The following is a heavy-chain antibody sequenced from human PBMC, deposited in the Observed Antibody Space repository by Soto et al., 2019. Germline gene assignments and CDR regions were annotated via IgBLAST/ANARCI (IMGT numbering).Heavy chain of an antibody. CDR3: ARANLPSAEAEYYYYMDV. CDR2: IWYDGSNK. J-gene: IGHJ6*03. D-gene: IGHD6-19*01. CDR1: GLTFSSYG. Sequence: GGSLRLSCAASGLTFSSYGMHWVRQAPGKGLEWVAVIWYDGSNKYYADSVKGRFTISRDNSKNTLYLQMNSLRAEDTAVYYCARANLPSAEAEYYYYMDVGGQGTTVTVPS. V-gene: IGHV3-33*01.